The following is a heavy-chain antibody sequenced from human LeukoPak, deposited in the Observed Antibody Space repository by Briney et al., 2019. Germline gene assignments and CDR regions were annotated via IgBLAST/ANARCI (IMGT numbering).Heavy chain of an antibody. CDR1: GGSISSSNW. CDR3: ARGKQQLVPPFDY. J-gene: IGHJ4*02. Sequence: SETLSFTCGVSGGSISSSNWWSWVRQPPGKGLEWIGEIHPSGEINYNPSLKSRVTISLDKSKNQFSLKMTSVTAADTAIYYCARGKQQLVPPFDYWGQGALVTVSS. D-gene: IGHD6-13*01. CDR2: IHPSGEI. V-gene: IGHV4-4*02.